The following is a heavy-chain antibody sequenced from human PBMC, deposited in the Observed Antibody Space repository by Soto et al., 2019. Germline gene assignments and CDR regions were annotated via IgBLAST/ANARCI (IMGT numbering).Heavy chain of an antibody. Sequence: QVQLVQSGAEVKEPGSSVKVSCKASGGTFSSYSISWVRQAPGQGLEWMGGIIPILGTPQYARKFQGRVTITADESTTTAYMELSRLRSDDTAVYYCATRLSISGVVMSWFHPWGRGSLVTVSS. V-gene: IGHV1-69*01. CDR2: IIPILGTP. J-gene: IGHJ5*01. D-gene: IGHD3-3*01. CDR3: ATRLSISGVVMSWFHP. CDR1: GGTFSSYS.